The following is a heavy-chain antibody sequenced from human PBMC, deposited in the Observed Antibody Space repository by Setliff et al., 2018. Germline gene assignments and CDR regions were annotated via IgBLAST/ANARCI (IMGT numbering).Heavy chain of an antibody. J-gene: IGHJ6*02. CDR2: INAGNGDT. CDR1: GYTFTSYA. Sequence: ASVKVSCKASGYTFTSYAMHWVRQAPGQRLEWMGWINAGNGDTKYSQKFQGRVTITRDTSASTAYMELSSLRSEDTAVYYCARDPASSGYDTYYYYYYGMDVWGQGTTVTVSS. V-gene: IGHV1-3*01. CDR3: ARDPASSGYDTYYYYYYGMDV. D-gene: IGHD5-12*01.